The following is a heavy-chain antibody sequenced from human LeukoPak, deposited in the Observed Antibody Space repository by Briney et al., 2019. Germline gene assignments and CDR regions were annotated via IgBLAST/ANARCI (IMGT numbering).Heavy chain of an antibody. Sequence: GGSLRLSCAASGFTFSSYSMNWVRQAPGKGLEWVSSISSSSSYIYYADSVKGRFTISRDNAKNSLYLQMNSLRAEDTAVYYCARDQYLAYCGGDCYSGQFDYWGQGILVTVSS. V-gene: IGHV3-21*01. CDR1: GFTFSSYS. J-gene: IGHJ4*02. CDR3: ARDQYLAYCGGDCYSGQFDY. CDR2: ISSSSSYI. D-gene: IGHD2-21*02.